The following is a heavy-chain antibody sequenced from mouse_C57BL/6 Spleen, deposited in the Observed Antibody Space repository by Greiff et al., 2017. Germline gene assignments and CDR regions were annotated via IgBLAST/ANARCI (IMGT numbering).Heavy chain of an antibody. CDR3: ARRNYSNFYWYFDV. D-gene: IGHD2-5*01. Sequence: QVQLKESGPGILQSSQTLSLTCSFSGFSLSTSGMGVSWIRQPSGKGLEWLAHIYWDDDKRYNPSLKSRRTISKDTSRNQVFLKITSVDTADTATYYCARRNYSNFYWYFDVWGTGTTVTVSS. J-gene: IGHJ1*03. CDR2: IYWDDDK. CDR1: GFSLSTSGMG. V-gene: IGHV8-12*01.